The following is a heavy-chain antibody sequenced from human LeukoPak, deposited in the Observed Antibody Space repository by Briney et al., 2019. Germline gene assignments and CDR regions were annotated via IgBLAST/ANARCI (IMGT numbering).Heavy chain of an antibody. CDR1: GDSIINYY. Sequence: PSETLSLTCTVSGDSIINYYWSWIRQPPGKGLEWIGYIYTSGTTKYSPSLRSRVTISGDTSKNQFSLRLSSVTAAVTALYYCAKHYSGAYSPFDYWGQGTLVAVSS. CDR2: IYTSGTT. D-gene: IGHD1-26*01. J-gene: IGHJ4*02. CDR3: AKHYSGAYSPFDY. V-gene: IGHV4-4*09.